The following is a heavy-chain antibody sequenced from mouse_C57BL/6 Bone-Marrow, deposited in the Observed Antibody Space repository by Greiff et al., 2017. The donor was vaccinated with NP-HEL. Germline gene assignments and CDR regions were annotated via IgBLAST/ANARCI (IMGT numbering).Heavy chain of an antibody. Sequence: EVKLMESEGGLVQPGSSMKLSCTASGFTFSDYYMAWVRQVPEKGLEWVANINYDGSSTYYLDSLKSRFIISRDNATNILYLQMSSLKSEDTTTYYCARDCYGSSYRYFDVWGTGTTVTVSS. V-gene: IGHV5-16*01. D-gene: IGHD1-1*01. CDR3: ARDCYGSSYRYFDV. J-gene: IGHJ1*03. CDR1: GFTFSDYY. CDR2: INYDGSST.